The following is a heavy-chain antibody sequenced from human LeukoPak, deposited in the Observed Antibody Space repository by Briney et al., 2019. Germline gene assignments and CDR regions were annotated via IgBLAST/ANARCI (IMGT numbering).Heavy chain of an antibody. CDR2: IYYSGST. CDR3: ARDRGIVVVPAAPGRYDYYYYGMDV. Sequence: SETLSLTCTVSGGSISSGGYYWSWIRQPPDKGLEWIGYIYYSGSTYYNPSLKSRVTISVDTSKNQFSLKLSSVTAADTAVYYCARDRGIVVVPAAPGRYDYYYYGMDVWGQGTTVTVSS. J-gene: IGHJ6*02. D-gene: IGHD2-2*01. CDR1: GGSISSGGYY. V-gene: IGHV4-30-4*01.